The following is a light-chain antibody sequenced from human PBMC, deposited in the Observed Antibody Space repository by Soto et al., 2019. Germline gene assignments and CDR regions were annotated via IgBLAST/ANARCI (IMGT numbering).Light chain of an antibody. CDR3: HQYNYWPT. CDR2: GAS. J-gene: IGKJ1*01. CDR1: QSVSSY. V-gene: IGKV3-15*01. Sequence: EVVMKQSPATLSVSQGERATLSCRASQSVSSYLAWYQQKPGQAPRLLIYGASTRATGIPVRFSGSGSGTEFTLTISSLQSEDFAVYYCHQYNYWPTFGQGTKVDIK.